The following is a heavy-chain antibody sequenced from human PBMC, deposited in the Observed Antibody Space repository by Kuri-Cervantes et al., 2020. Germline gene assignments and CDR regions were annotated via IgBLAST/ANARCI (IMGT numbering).Heavy chain of an antibody. CDR2: IWGVGSTN. J-gene: IGHJ6*01. D-gene: IGHD3-16*01. CDR3: ARAGYYDYDGYYAMDY. V-gene: IGHV3-33*08. Sequence: QVKLEQSGPGLVAPSQSLSITCTVSGFSLTSYGVDWVRQSPGKGLEWLGVIWGVGSTNYNSALKSRLSISKDNSKSQVFLKMNSLQTDDTAMYYCARAGYYDYDGYYAMDYWGQGTSVTVSS. CDR1: GFSLTSYG.